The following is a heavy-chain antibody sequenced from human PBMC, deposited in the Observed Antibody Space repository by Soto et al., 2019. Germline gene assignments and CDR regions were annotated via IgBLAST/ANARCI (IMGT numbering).Heavy chain of an antibody. V-gene: IGHV1-18*01. CDR2: ISAYNGNT. Sequence: AASVKVSCKASGYTFTSYGISWVRRAPGQGLEWMGWISAYNGNTNYAQKLQGRVTMTTDTSTSTAYMELRSLRSDDTAVYYCARDSITIFGVAPNWFDPWGQGTLVTVSS. CDR1: GYTFTSYG. CDR3: ARDSITIFGVAPNWFDP. D-gene: IGHD3-3*01. J-gene: IGHJ5*02.